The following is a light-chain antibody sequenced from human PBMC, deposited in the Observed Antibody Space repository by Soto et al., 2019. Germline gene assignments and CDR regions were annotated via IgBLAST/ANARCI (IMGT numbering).Light chain of an antibody. Sequence: IQVNQSLATLSGPIEDRVTITCRASQTISSWLAWYQQKPGKAPKLLIYKASTLKSGVPSRFSGSGSGTEFTLTISSLQPDDFATYYSQHYNSYSEAFGQGSTV. CDR2: KAS. J-gene: IGKJ1*01. CDR3: QHYNSYSEA. CDR1: QTISSW. V-gene: IGKV1-5*03.